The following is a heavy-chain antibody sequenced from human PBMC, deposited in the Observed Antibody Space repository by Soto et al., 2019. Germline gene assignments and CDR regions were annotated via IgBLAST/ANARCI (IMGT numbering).Heavy chain of an antibody. Sequence: LRLSCAASGFTFSSYGMHWVRQAPGKGLEWVAVISYDGSNKYYADSVKGRFTISRDNSKNTLYLQMNSLRAEDTAVYYCAKVSDFGRTDMDVWGQGTTVTVSS. CDR2: ISYDGSNK. CDR1: GFTFSSYG. CDR3: AKVSDFGRTDMDV. D-gene: IGHD3-10*01. V-gene: IGHV3-30*18. J-gene: IGHJ6*02.